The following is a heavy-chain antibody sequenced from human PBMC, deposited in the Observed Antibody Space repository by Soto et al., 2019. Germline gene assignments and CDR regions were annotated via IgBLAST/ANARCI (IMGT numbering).Heavy chain of an antibody. V-gene: IGHV1-69*19. CDR3: AREVQVHTPAFVY. J-gene: IGHJ4*02. D-gene: IGHD3-10*01. CDR1: GCTFNTYA. CDR2: ISPMFGAA. Sequence: QVQLVQSGAEMKKPGSSVKVSCQSSGCTFNTYAMNWVRQSPGQGTEWMGAISPMFGAANYAPKFQGRVTITADASTATSYMQLSSLTSADTSRYFWAREVQVHTPAFVYWGQGTLVTCSS.